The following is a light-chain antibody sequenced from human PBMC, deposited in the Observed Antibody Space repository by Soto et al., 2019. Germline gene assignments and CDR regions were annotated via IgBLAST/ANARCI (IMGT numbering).Light chain of an antibody. CDR2: GAS. J-gene: IGKJ1*01. CDR3: QQCNRTPRT. CDR1: QSILYIYNNKNY. Sequence: DVLRTPSLVSLAVSHALRATLHCRSSQSILYIYNNKNYLGWYQQTPGQPPQLLVYGASTRKSGVPDRFSGSGSGTDFTLTISSVQAEDVAVYYCQQCNRTPRTFGQGTKVDIK. V-gene: IGKV4-1*01.